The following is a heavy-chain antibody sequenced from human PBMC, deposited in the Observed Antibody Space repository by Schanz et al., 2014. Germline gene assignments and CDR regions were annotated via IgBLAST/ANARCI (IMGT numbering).Heavy chain of an antibody. CDR2: IIPILGIA. D-gene: IGHD2-2*01. CDR1: GGTFNSYT. V-gene: IGHV1-69*02. CDR3: ARGTMPGTFDI. Sequence: QVQLVQSEAEVKKPGSSVKVSCKASGGTFNSYTINWVRQAPGQGLEWMGRIIPILGIANYAQKFQGRVTITADKSSDTAYMELSSLRSEDTALYYCARGTMPGTFDIWGQGTMVTVSS. J-gene: IGHJ3*02.